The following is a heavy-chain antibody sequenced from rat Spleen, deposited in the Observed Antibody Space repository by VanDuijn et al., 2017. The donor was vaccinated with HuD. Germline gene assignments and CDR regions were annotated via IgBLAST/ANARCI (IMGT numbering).Heavy chain of an antibody. V-gene: IGHV2-13*01. J-gene: IGHJ2*01. CDR2: IWDDGNP. CDR3: ASKIYYYSGVDY. D-gene: IGHD1-1*01. CDR1: SYSITSNY. Sequence: VQLQESGPGLVKPSQSLSLTCSVTSYSITSNYWGWIRKFPGNKLEWMGIIWDDGNPNYNSTLKSRLSITRDTSKSQVYLKMNNLQTEDTATYYCASKIYYYSGVDYWGQGVMVTVSS.